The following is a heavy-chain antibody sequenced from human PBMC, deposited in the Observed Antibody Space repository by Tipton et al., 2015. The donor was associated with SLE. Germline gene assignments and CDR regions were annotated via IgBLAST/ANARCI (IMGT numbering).Heavy chain of an antibody. CDR2: IHHRGST. J-gene: IGHJ4*02. Sequence: TLSLTCAVSGGSIGSLPWWSWVRQPPGKGLEWIGGIHHRGSTYYNPSLKSRVTISVDTSKNQFSLKLSSVTAADTAIYYCARRQRGYSYAPFDNWGQGTLVPVSS. CDR1: GGSIGSLPW. CDR3: ARRQRGYSYAPFDN. V-gene: IGHV4-4*02. D-gene: IGHD5-18*01.